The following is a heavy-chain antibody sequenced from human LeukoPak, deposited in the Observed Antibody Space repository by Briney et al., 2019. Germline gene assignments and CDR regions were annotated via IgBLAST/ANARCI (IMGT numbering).Heavy chain of an antibody. J-gene: IGHJ5*02. CDR2: IYYSGST. CDR3: AREGEAAAAPNWFDP. CDR1: GGSISSYY. D-gene: IGHD6-13*01. Sequence: SETLSLTWTVSGGSISSYYWSWIRQPPGKGLEWIGYIYYSGSTNYNPSLKSRVTISVDTSKKQFSLNLSSVTAADTAVYYCAREGEAAAAPNWFDPWGQGTLVTVSS. V-gene: IGHV4-59*12.